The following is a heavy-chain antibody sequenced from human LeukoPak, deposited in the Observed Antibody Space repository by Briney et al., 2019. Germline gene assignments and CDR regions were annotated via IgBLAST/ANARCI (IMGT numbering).Heavy chain of an antibody. CDR3: ARGRYSSSSGRYFDL. D-gene: IGHD6-6*01. CDR2: IGTAGDT. Sequence: GGSLRLSCAASGFTFSSYDMDWVRQATGKGLEWVSAIGTAGDTYYPGSVKGRFTISRENAKNSLYLQMNSLRAGDTAVYYCARGRYSSSSGRYFDLWGRGTLVTVSS. J-gene: IGHJ2*01. CDR1: GFTFSSYD. V-gene: IGHV3-13*01.